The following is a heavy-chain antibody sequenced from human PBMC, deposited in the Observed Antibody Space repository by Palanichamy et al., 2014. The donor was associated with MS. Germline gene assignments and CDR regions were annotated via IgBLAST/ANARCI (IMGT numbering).Heavy chain of an antibody. CDR3: ARASKIVAETTLGGQFFDY. CDR2: IYYNGGT. J-gene: IGHJ4*02. CDR1: GGSISSGAYY. D-gene: IGHD4-17*01. Sequence: QVQLQESGPGLVKPSQTLSLTCTVSGGSISSGAYYWSWIRQHPGKGLEWIGYIYYNGGTYSDPSLKSRLTISRDTSKNQFSLKLDSVTAADTAVYYCARASKIVAETTLGGQFFDYWGQGTLVSVSS. V-gene: IGHV4-31*03.